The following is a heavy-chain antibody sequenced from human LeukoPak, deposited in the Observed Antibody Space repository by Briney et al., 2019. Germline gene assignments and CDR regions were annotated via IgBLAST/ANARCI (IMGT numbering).Heavy chain of an antibody. CDR2: ISAYNGNT. Sequence: GASVKVSCKASGYTFTSYGISWVRQAPGQGLEWMGWISAYNGNTNYAQKLQGRVIMTTDTSTSTAYMELRSLRSDDTAVYYCACIYDFWSGYPTNWFDPWGQGTLVTVSS. CDR3: ACIYDFWSGYPTNWFDP. V-gene: IGHV1-18*01. J-gene: IGHJ5*02. D-gene: IGHD3-3*01. CDR1: GYTFTSYG.